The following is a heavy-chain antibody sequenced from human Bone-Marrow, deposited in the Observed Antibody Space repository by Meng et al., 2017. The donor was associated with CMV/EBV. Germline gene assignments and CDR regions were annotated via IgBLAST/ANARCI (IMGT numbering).Heavy chain of an antibody. D-gene: IGHD6-13*01. Sequence: GESLKISCAASRFTFSTYAMHWVRQAPGKGLEWVAFISYDGSNKYYADSVKGRFTISRDNSKNTLYLQMNSLRGEDTAVYYCARDGSTSLFHYHGMDVWGQGTTVTVSS. V-gene: IGHV3-30*04. CDR2: ISYDGSNK. CDR1: RFTFSTYA. J-gene: IGHJ6*02. CDR3: ARDGSTSLFHYHGMDV.